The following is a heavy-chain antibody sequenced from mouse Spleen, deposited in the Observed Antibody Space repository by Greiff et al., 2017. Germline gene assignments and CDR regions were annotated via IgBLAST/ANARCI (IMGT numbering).Heavy chain of an antibody. V-gene: IGHV1-59*01. CDR2: IDPSDSYT. D-gene: IGHD2-2*01. CDR3: ARSEGLRRDDYYAMDY. J-gene: IGHJ4*01. Sequence: QVQLQQPGAELVRPGTSVKLSCKASGYTFTSYWMHWVKQRPGQGLEWIGVIDPSDSYTNYNQKFKGKATLTVDTSSSTAYMQLRSLTSEDSAVYYCARSEGLRRDDYYAMDYWGQGTSVTVSS. CDR1: GYTFTSYW.